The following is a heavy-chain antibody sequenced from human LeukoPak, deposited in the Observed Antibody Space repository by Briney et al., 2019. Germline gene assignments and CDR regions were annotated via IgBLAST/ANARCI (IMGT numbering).Heavy chain of an antibody. J-gene: IGHJ2*01. CDR1: GGSISGYY. Sequence: SETLSLTCAVSGGSISGYYWNWIRQPPGKGLEWIGYIYPSGSANYNPSLKSRVTISVDTSKNQFSLKLSSVTAADTAVYYCARAGASYWYFDLWGRGTLVTVSS. V-gene: IGHV4-59*01. CDR3: ARAGASYWYFDL. CDR2: IYPSGSA.